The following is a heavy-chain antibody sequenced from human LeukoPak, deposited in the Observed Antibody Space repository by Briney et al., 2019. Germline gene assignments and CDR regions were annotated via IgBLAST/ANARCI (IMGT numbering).Heavy chain of an antibody. CDR2: IYYSGST. D-gene: IGHD3-16*01. V-gene: IGHV4-59*01. CDR3: ARVGGRAFDI. Sequence: PSETLSLTCTVSGGSISSYYWSWIRQPPGKGLEWIGYIYYSGSTNYNPSLKSRVTISVDTSKNQFSLRLSSVTAADTAVYYCARVGGRAFDIWGQGTMVTVSS. CDR1: GGSISSYY. J-gene: IGHJ3*02.